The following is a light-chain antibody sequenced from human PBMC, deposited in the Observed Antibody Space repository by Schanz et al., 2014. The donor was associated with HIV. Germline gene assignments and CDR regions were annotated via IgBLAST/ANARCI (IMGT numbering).Light chain of an antibody. Sequence: NFMLTQPHSVSESPGKTVAIPCTRSSGSIASDSVQWYRHRPGSAPTTVIYEDHHRPSGVPHRFSGLIDSSSNSASLIISELKTEDEADYYCQSYDSSPWVFGGGTKLTVL. CDR1: SGSIASDS. V-gene: IGLV6-57*04. J-gene: IGLJ3*02. CDR3: QSYDSSPWV. CDR2: EDH.